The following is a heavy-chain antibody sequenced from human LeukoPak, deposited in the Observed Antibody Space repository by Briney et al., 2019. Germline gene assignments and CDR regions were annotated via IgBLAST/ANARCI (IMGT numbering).Heavy chain of an antibody. J-gene: IGHJ3*02. Sequence: KPSQTLSLTCTVSGGSISSGDYYWSWIRQPSGKGLEWIGYIYYSGSTYYNPSLKSRVTISVDTSKNQFSLKLSSVTAADTAVYYCARARGLYCSSTSCYADAFDIWGQGTMVTVSS. CDR3: ARARGLYCSSTSCYADAFDI. V-gene: IGHV4-30-4*08. CDR2: IYYSGST. D-gene: IGHD2-2*01. CDR1: GGSISSGDYY.